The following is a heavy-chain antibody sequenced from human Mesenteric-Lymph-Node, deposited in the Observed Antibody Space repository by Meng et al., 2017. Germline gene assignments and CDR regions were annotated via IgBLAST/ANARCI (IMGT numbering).Heavy chain of an antibody. Sequence: ASVKVSCKASGYTFTSYGISWVRQAPGQGLEWMGWISAYNGNTNYAQKLQGRVTMTTDTSTSTAYMELRSLRSDDTAVYYCARGPRITMIVEFSIGIDYWGQGTLVTVSS. CDR1: GYTFTSYG. D-gene: IGHD3-22*01. J-gene: IGHJ4*02. V-gene: IGHV1-18*01. CDR3: ARGPRITMIVEFSIGIDY. CDR2: ISAYNGNT.